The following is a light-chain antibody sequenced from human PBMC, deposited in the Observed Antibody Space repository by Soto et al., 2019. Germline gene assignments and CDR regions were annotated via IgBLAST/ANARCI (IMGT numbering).Light chain of an antibody. CDR3: QSYDRSLRGYV. J-gene: IGLJ1*01. V-gene: IGLV1-40*01. CDR1: SSNIGADND. Sequence: QSVLAHPPSVSGAPGQRVTISCTGTSSNIGADNDVYWYQHRPGTAPKLLIYGNTIRPSGVPDRFSGSKSGTSASLAITGLQAEHEADYYCQSYDRSLRGYVFGTGTKVTVL. CDR2: GNT.